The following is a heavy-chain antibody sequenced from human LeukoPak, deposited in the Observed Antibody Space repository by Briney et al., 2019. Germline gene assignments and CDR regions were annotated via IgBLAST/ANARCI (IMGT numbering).Heavy chain of an antibody. CDR2: ISYDGSNK. CDR1: GFTFSSYA. J-gene: IGHJ4*02. Sequence: GGSLRLSCAASGFTFSSYAMHWVRQAPGKGLEWVAVISYDGSNKYYADSVKGRFTISRDNSKNSLYLQMNSLRAGDTALYYCAKGGDTAMVTYYFDYWGQGTLVTVSS. D-gene: IGHD5-18*01. CDR3: AKGGDTAMVTYYFDY. V-gene: IGHV3-30-3*01.